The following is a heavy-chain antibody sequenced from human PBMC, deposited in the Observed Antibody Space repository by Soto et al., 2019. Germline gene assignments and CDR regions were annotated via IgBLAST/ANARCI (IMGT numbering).Heavy chain of an antibody. V-gene: IGHV4-31*03. CDR3: ARAQHHYDSSGYDYYYGMDV. CDR1: GGSISSGGYY. D-gene: IGHD3-22*01. Sequence: LSLTCTVSGGSISSGGYYWSWIRQHPGKGLEWIGYIYYSGSTYYNPSLKSRVTISVDTSKNQFSLKLSSVTAADTAVYYCARAQHHYDSSGYDYYYGMDVWGQGTTVTVSS. CDR2: IYYSGST. J-gene: IGHJ6*02.